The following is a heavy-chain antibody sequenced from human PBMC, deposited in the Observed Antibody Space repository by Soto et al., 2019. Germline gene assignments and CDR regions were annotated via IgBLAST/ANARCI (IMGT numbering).Heavy chain of an antibody. CDR3: ARGGLQFSYAFDY. CDR1: GTSVSNYY. D-gene: IGHD4-4*01. J-gene: IGHJ4*02. Sequence: PSETLSLTCSVSGTSVSNYYWSWIRQPAGKGLEHIGRIYTSGSTSYNPSLKSRVTMSMDTSQTQIYLNLTSVTAADTAVYYCARGGLQFSYAFDYWGQGILVTVSS. CDR2: IYTSGST. V-gene: IGHV4-4*07.